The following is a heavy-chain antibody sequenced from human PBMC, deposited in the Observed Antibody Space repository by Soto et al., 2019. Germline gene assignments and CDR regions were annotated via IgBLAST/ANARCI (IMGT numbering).Heavy chain of an antibody. CDR1: GFTFADYA. Sequence: GGSLRLSCTTSGFTFADYAMSWFRLAPGKGLEWVGIVRNTADSETTEYAASVRVRFTISRDNSKSIAYLQMNSLTSEDTAVYYCAIYTYTSRYSYYGMDVWGHGTTVTVSS. CDR3: AIYTYTSRYSYYGMDV. CDR2: VRNTADSETT. V-gene: IGHV3-49*03. D-gene: IGHD5-18*01. J-gene: IGHJ6*02.